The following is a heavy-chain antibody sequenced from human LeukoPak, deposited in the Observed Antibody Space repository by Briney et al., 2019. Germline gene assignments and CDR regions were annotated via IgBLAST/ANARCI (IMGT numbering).Heavy chain of an antibody. CDR3: AKSYSSSWSVAYYFDY. D-gene: IGHD6-13*01. J-gene: IGHJ4*02. CDR2: IWYDGSNK. V-gene: IGHV3-33*03. CDR1: GFTFSSYG. Sequence: GGSLRLSCAASGFTFSSYGMHWVRQAPGKGLEWVAVIWYDGSNKYYADSVKGRRFTISRDNSKNTLYLQMNSLRAEDTAVYYCAKSYSSSWSVAYYFDYWGQGTLVTVSS.